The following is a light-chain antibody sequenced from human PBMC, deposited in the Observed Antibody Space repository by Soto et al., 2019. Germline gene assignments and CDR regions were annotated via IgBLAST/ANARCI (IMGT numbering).Light chain of an antibody. CDR3: TSYTSSGTRV. J-gene: IGLJ1*01. CDR1: SSDVGGYNY. Sequence: QSVLTQPASASGSPGQSITISCTGTSSDVGGYNYVSWYQHHPCTAHKLMIYDVTHPPSGVSNRFSGSKSGNPASLTISGLQAEDEADYYGTSYTSSGTRVFGTGTKVTVL. V-gene: IGLV2-14*03. CDR2: DVT.